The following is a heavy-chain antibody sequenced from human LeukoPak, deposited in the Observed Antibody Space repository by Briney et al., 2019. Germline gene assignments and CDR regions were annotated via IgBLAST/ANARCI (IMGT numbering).Heavy chain of an antibody. Sequence: GGSLRLSCAASGFTFRNYWMSWVRQVPGTGLEWVANIKQDGSDRNYVTSVRGRFTISRDNAESSLYLQMNSLRAEDTAVYYCVRNLAVAGTCFDSWGQGALVTVSS. CDR2: IKQDGSDR. CDR3: VRNLAVAGTCFDS. CDR1: GFTFRNYW. V-gene: IGHV3-7*03. J-gene: IGHJ4*02. D-gene: IGHD6-19*01.